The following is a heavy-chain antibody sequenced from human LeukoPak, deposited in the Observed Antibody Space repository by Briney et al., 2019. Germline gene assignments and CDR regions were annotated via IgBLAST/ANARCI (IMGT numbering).Heavy chain of an antibody. CDR2: MKEDGSDE. V-gene: IGHV3-7*01. D-gene: IGHD6-19*01. CDR1: GFTFSNFW. CDR3: ARQVAGVNDY. Sequence: GGSLRLSCATSGFTFSNFWMTWVRQAPGEGLEWVANMKEDGSDEYYVDSVKGRFTIFRDNAESSLYLQMSSLRVDDTAVYYCARQVAGVNDYWGQGTLVTVSS. J-gene: IGHJ4*02.